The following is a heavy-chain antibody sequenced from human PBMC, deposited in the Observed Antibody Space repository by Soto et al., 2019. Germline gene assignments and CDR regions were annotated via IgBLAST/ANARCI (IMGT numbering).Heavy chain of an antibody. V-gene: IGHV3-23*01. CDR2: IGIYANT. J-gene: IGHJ4*02. CDR1: GFTFSSYD. D-gene: IGHD1-26*01. CDR3: AKESTVGSPGDYFDS. Sequence: EVELLESGGDLVQPGGSLRLSCAASGFTFSSYDINWGRQAPGKGLEWVSAIGIYANTYYAGSVKGRFTISRDDSKNTVYLQLNSLRVDDTAVYYCAKESTVGSPGDYFDSWGQGTLVTVSS.